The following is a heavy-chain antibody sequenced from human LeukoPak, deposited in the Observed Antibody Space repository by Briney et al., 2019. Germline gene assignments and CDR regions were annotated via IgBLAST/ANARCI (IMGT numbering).Heavy chain of an antibody. D-gene: IGHD1-26*01. CDR2: INHSGST. V-gene: IGHV4-34*01. CDR3: ARRRSGGDSGSYNDY. CDR1: GGSFSGYY. Sequence: PSETLSLTCAVYGGSFSGYYWSWIRQPPGKGLEWIGEINHSGSTNYNPSLKSRVTITVDTSKNQFSLKLSSVTAADTAVYYCARRRSGGDSGSYNDYWGQGTLATVSS. J-gene: IGHJ4*02.